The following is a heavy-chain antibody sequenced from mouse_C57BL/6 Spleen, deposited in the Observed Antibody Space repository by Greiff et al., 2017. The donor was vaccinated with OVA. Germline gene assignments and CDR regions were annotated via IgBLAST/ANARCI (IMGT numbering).Heavy chain of an antibody. CDR3: ARGGYYGSRNFDY. D-gene: IGHD1-1*01. CDR2: ISYDGSN. Sequence: EVQLQESGPGLVKPSQSLSLTCSVTGYSITSGYYWNWIRQFPGNKLEWMGYISYDGSNNYNPSLKNRISITRDTSKNQFFLKLNSVTTEDTATYYCARGGYYGSRNFDYWGQGTTLTVSS. V-gene: IGHV3-6*01. CDR1: GYSITSGYY. J-gene: IGHJ2*01.